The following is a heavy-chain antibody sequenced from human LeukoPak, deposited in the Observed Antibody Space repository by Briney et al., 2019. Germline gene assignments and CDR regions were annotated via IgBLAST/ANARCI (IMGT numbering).Heavy chain of an antibody. CDR1: GGSSSGYY. Sequence: SETLSLTCAVYGGSSSGYYWSWIRQPPGKGLEWIGEINHSGSTNYNPSLKSRVTISVDTSKNQFSLKLSSATAADTAVYYCARGRGSSGWYRHPSFDYWGQGTLVTVSS. J-gene: IGHJ4*02. V-gene: IGHV4-34*01. CDR3: ARGRGSSGWYRHPSFDY. D-gene: IGHD6-19*01. CDR2: INHSGST.